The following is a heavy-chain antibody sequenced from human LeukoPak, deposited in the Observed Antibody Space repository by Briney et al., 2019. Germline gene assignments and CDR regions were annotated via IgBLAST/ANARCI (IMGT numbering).Heavy chain of an antibody. D-gene: IGHD3-16*01. Sequence: GALVKVSWKASGGTFSSYAISWVRQAPGQGLEWMGRIIPILGIANYAQKFQGRVTITADKSTSTAYMELSSLRSEDTAVYYCARAGEMGDFDYWGQGTLVTVSS. CDR3: ARAGEMGDFDY. CDR2: IIPILGIA. J-gene: IGHJ4*02. CDR1: GGTFSSYA. V-gene: IGHV1-69*04.